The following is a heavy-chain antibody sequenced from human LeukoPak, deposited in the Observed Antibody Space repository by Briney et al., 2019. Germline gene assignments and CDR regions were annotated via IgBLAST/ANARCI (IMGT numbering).Heavy chain of an antibody. V-gene: IGHV1-46*01. CDR1: GYSFTSYY. Sequence: ASVKVSCKASGYSFTSYYMQWLRQAPGQGLEWMGIIDPSGGSTGYAPKFQGRVIMTRDMSTSTVYMDLSSLRSEDTVVYYCARDSSGSYDHWGQGTLVTVYS. CDR2: IDPSGGST. J-gene: IGHJ1*01. D-gene: IGHD1-26*01. CDR3: ARDSSGSYDH.